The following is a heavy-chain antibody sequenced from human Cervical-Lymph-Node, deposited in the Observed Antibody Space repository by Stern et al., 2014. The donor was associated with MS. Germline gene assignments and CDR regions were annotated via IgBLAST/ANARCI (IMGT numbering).Heavy chain of an antibody. CDR2: ISWNSWSM. V-gene: IGHV3-9*01. Sequence: EVQLVESGGGLVQPGRALRLSCAGSRFNFDDYAMHWVRQAPGRGLEWVSSISWNSWSMDYAYSVKGRFTISRDNAKNSLYLQMDSLRVEDTAIYYCAKDISSGRWEAQYYYGMDVWGQGTTVTVSS. CDR1: RFNFDDYA. CDR3: AKDISSGRWEAQYYYGMDV. D-gene: IGHD6-19*01. J-gene: IGHJ6*02.